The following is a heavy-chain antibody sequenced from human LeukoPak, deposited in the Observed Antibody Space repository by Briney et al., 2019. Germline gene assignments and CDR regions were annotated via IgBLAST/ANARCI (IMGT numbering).Heavy chain of an antibody. Sequence: PSETLSLTCAVYGGSFSDCYWSWIRQPPGKGLEWIGEINHSGSTNYNPSLKSRVTISVDTSKNQFSLKLSSVTAADTAVYYCARVFGGSYRQYFDYWGQGTLVTVSS. J-gene: IGHJ4*02. CDR3: ARVFGGSYRQYFDY. CDR1: GGSFSDCY. CDR2: INHSGST. V-gene: IGHV4-34*01. D-gene: IGHD1-26*01.